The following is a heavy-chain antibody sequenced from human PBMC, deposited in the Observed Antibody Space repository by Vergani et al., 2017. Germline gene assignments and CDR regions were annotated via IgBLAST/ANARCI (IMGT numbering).Heavy chain of an antibody. V-gene: IGHV4-59*01. J-gene: IGHJ3*02. D-gene: IGHD4-23*01. CDR3: ARIYGGNSDVFDI. Sequence: QVQLQESGPGLVKPSETLSLTCTVSGGSISSYYWSWIRQPPGKGLEWIGYIYYSGSTNYNPSLKRRVTISVDTSKNQFSLKLSSVTAADTAVYYCARIYGGNSDVFDIWGQGTMVTVSS. CDR2: IYYSGST. CDR1: GGSISSYY.